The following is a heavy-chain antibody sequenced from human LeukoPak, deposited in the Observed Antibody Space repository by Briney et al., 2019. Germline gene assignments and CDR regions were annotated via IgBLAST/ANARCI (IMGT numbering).Heavy chain of an antibody. CDR1: GFTFSSYA. Sequence: GGSLRLSCAASGFTFSSYAMSWVRQAPGKGLEWVSAISGSSGSTYYADSVKGRFTISRDNSKNTLYLQMNSLRAEDTAVYYCAKDATYYDILTGLYYFDYWGQGTLVTVSS. D-gene: IGHD3-9*01. CDR3: AKDATYYDILTGLYYFDY. CDR2: ISGSSGST. V-gene: IGHV3-23*01. J-gene: IGHJ4*02.